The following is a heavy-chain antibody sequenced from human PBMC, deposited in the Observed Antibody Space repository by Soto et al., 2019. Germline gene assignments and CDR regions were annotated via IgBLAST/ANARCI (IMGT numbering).Heavy chain of an antibody. CDR3: ARGSSSWHYYYAMDV. CDR1: GYTFITYA. V-gene: IGHV1-3*01. CDR2: INAGNGDT. Sequence: ASVKVSCKASGYTFITYAMHWVRQAPGQRLEWMGWINAGNGDTKFSQKFQGRVTITRDTSATTAYMQLSSLRSEDTAVYYCARGSSSWHYYYAMDVWGQGTTVTVSS. D-gene: IGHD6-13*01. J-gene: IGHJ6*02.